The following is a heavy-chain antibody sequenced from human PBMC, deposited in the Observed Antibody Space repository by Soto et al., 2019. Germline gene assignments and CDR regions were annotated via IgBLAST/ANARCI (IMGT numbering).Heavy chain of an antibody. Sequence: ASVKVSCKASGYTFTSYYIHWVRQAPGQGLEWMGIINPSGGSTSYAQKFQGRVTMTRDTSTSTVYMELRSLRSEDTAVYYCTRAPFYGDYTREDAFDIWGQGTMVTVSS. V-gene: IGHV1-46*03. D-gene: IGHD4-17*01. CDR3: TRAPFYGDYTREDAFDI. CDR1: GYTFTSYY. CDR2: INPSGGST. J-gene: IGHJ3*02.